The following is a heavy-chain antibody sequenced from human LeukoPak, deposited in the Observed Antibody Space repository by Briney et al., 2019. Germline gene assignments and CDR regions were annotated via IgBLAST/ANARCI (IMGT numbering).Heavy chain of an antibody. CDR2: ISTYNGNT. D-gene: IGHD3-3*01. CDR1: GYTFTGYY. Sequence: ASVKVSCKASGYTFTGYYMHWVRQAPGQGLEWMGWISTYNGNTDYAQKLQGRATMTTDTSTSTAYMELRSLRSDDTAVYYCARDNRVVIIPSLDYWGQGTLVTVSS. J-gene: IGHJ4*02. V-gene: IGHV1-18*04. CDR3: ARDNRVVIIPSLDY.